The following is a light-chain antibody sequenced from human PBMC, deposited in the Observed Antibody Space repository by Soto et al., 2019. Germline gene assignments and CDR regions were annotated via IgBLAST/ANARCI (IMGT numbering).Light chain of an antibody. Sequence: SVLTQPPSASGTPGQRVTISCSGSSSNIGSNAVNWYQQLPGTAPKLLIYYNNQRPSGVPDRFSGSKSGTSASLAISGLQSEDEANYYCAAWEDSLSGPVFGGGTKLTVL. CDR3: AAWEDSLSGPV. CDR2: YNN. V-gene: IGLV1-44*01. CDR1: SSNIGSNA. J-gene: IGLJ3*02.